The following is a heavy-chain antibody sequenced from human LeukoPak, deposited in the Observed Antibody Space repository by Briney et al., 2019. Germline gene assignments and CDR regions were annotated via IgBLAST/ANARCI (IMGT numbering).Heavy chain of an antibody. CDR3: ASFIAAAGTGWFDP. V-gene: IGHV4-31*11. CDR2: IYYSGST. Sequence: PSQTLSLTCAVSGGSISSGGYYWSWIRQHPGKGLEWIGYIYYSGSTYYNPSLKSRVTMSVDTSKNQFSLKLSSVTAADTAVYYCASFIAAAGTGWFDPWGQGTLVTVSS. D-gene: IGHD6-13*01. J-gene: IGHJ5*02. CDR1: GGSISSGGYY.